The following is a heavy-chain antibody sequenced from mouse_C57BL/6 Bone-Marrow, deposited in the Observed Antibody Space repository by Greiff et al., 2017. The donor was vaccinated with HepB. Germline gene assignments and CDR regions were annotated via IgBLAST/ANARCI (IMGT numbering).Heavy chain of an antibody. CDR3: ARYHYGSRAGFAY. D-gene: IGHD1-1*01. CDR2: IYPGDGDT. CDR1: GYAFSSYW. J-gene: IGHJ3*01. Sequence: VQLQQSGAELVKPGASVKISCKASGYAFSSYWMNWVKQRPGKGLEWIGQIYPGDGDTNYNGKFKGKATLTADKSSSTAYMQLSSLTSEDSAVYFCARYHYGSRAGFAYWGQGTLVTVSA. V-gene: IGHV1-80*01.